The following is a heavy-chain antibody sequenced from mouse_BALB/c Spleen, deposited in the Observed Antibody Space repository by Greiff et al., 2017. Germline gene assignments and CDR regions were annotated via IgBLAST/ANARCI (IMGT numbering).Heavy chain of an antibody. J-gene: IGHJ4*01. Sequence: EVHLVESGGGLVKPGGSLKLSCAASGFTFSSYAMSWVRQTPEKRLEWVASISSGGSTYYPDSVKGRFTISRDNARNILYLQMSSLRSEDTAMYYCARSAPYDYDVDYAMDYWGQGTSVTVSS. CDR1: GFTFSSYA. D-gene: IGHD2-4*01. CDR2: ISSGGST. CDR3: ARSAPYDYDVDYAMDY. V-gene: IGHV5-6-5*01.